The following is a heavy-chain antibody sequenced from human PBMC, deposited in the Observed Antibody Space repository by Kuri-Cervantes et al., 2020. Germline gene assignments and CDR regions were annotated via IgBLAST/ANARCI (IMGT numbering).Heavy chain of an antibody. V-gene: IGHV4-30-4*01. D-gene: IGHD4-17*01. CDR3: ARASSTGYIDD. CDR1: GGPISSGDYY. J-gene: IGHJ4*02. Sequence: LRLSCTVSGGPISSGDYYWSWIRQPPGKGLEWIGYIYYSGSTYYNPSLKSRVTISVDTSKNQFSLKLSSVTAADTAVYYFARASSTGYIDDWGQGTLVTVSS. CDR2: IYYSGST.